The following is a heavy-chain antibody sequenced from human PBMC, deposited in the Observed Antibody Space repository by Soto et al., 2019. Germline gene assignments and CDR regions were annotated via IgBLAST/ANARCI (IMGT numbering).Heavy chain of an antibody. CDR1: GVTFSSYT. J-gene: IGHJ6*02. CDR3: TRFRGSSGMDD. Sequence: QVQLVQSGAGVKKPGSSVKVSCKASGVTFSSYTINWVRQAPGQGLEWMGRIIPILGIANYAQKSQGRVTITADKSTSTAYMELCSLGCEATAVSYCTRFRGSSGMDDWGEGTTITVS. V-gene: IGHV1-69*02. CDR2: IIPILGIA.